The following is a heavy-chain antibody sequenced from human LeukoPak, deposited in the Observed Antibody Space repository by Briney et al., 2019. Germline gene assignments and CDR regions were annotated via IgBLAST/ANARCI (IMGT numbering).Heavy chain of an antibody. J-gene: IGHJ5*02. CDR3: AKGVVAYCSGGSCSIWFDP. CDR1: GFTFSSYA. Sequence: GGSLRLSCAASGFTFSSYAMSWVRQAPGKGLEWVSAISGSGGSTHYADSVKGRFTISSDNSKNTLYLQMNSLRAEDTAVYYCAKGVVAYCSGGSCSIWFDPWGQGTLVTVSS. D-gene: IGHD2-15*01. CDR2: ISGSGGST. V-gene: IGHV3-23*01.